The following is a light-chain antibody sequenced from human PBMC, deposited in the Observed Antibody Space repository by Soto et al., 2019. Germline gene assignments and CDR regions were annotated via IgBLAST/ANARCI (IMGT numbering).Light chain of an antibody. Sequence: QSALAQPASVSGSPGQSITISCTGTSDDIGTFKYVSWYQQHPGKAPKLLIYEVSVRPSGISGRFSASKSGNTASLTIPALRAEDEADYYCSSYTASSKEVFGTGTKVTVL. CDR2: EVS. V-gene: IGLV2-14*01. J-gene: IGLJ1*01. CDR1: SDDIGTFKY. CDR3: SSYTASSKEV.